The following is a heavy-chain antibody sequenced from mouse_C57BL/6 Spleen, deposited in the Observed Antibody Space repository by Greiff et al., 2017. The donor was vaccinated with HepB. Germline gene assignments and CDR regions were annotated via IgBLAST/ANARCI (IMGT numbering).Heavy chain of an antibody. CDR2: ISYDGSN. Sequence: EVHLVESGPGLVKPSQSLSLTCSVTGYSITSGYYWNWIRQFPGNKLEWMGYISYDGSNNYNPSLKNRISITRDTSKNQFFLKLNSVTTEDTATYYCARYDYDDFLHFDVWGTGTTVTVSS. CDR3: ARYDYDDFLHFDV. CDR1: GYSITSGYY. V-gene: IGHV3-6*01. J-gene: IGHJ1*03. D-gene: IGHD2-4*01.